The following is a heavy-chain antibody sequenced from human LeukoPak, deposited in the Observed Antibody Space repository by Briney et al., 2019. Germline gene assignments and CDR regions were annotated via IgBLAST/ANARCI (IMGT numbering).Heavy chain of an antibody. D-gene: IGHD6-19*01. CDR1: GDTFTVYY. CDR3: ARDQRYIAVAGYDAFDI. V-gene: IGHV1-2*02. Sequence: ASVKVSCMSSGDTFTVYYMHWVRQAPGQGLEWMGWINPKTGVTISAQKFQGRVTMTRDTSISTAYMEVSRLRSDDTAVYYCARDQRYIAVAGYDAFDIWVQGTMVTVSS. CDR2: INPKTGVT. J-gene: IGHJ3*02.